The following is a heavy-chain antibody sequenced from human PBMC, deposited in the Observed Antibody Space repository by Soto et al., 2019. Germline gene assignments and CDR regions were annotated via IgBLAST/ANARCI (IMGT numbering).Heavy chain of an antibody. CDR3: AKDIQYYDSSGYRYYYYGMDV. V-gene: IGHV3-43*01. CDR2: ISWDGGST. J-gene: IGHJ6*02. Sequence: GGSMRLSCAASGFTFDDYTMHWVRQAPGKGLEWVSLISWDGGSTYYADSVKGRFTISRDNSKNSLYLQMNSLRTEDTALYYCAKDIQYYDSSGYRYYYYGMDVWGQGTTVTAP. CDR1: GFTFDDYT. D-gene: IGHD3-22*01.